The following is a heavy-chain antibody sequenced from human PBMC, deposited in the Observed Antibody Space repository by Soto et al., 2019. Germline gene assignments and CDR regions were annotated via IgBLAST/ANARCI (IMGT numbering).Heavy chain of an antibody. CDR2: ISSNSAYI. J-gene: IGHJ5*02. Sequence: GGSRRLSCAPSGFTFRRFTMNSVRQAPGKGLEWVSTISSNSAYIYYKDALRGRFTISRDNAKNSLHLQMNSLRAEDTAVYYCTRDASRDSSARGWFDPWGPGTLVTV. CDR3: TRDASRDSSARGWFDP. V-gene: IGHV3-21*01. CDR1: GFTFRRFT. D-gene: IGHD6-13*01.